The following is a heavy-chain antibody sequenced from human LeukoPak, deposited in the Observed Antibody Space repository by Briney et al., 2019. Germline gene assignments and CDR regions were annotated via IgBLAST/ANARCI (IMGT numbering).Heavy chain of an antibody. CDR2: INPNSGGT. D-gene: IGHD3-9*01. Sequence: GASVKVSCTASGYTFTGYYMHWVRQAPGQGLEWMGWINPNSGGTNYAQKFQGRVTMTRDTSISTAYMELSRLRSDDTAVYYCARSPRYILTDFDYWGQGTLVTVSS. CDR1: GYTFTGYY. J-gene: IGHJ4*02. V-gene: IGHV1-2*02. CDR3: ARSPRYILTDFDY.